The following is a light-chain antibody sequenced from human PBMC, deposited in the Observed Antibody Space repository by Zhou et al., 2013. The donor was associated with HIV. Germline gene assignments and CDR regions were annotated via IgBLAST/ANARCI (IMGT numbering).Light chain of an antibody. CDR3: QQLNSYPPYT. J-gene: IGKJ2*01. V-gene: IGKV1-8*01. CDR2: DAS. CDR1: QGISSY. Sequence: AIRITQSPSSLSASTGDRVTITCRASQGISSYLAWYQQKPGKAPKFLIYDASTLQSGVPSRFSGSGSGTDFTLTISSLQPEDFATYHCQQLNSYPPYTFGQGTKLEIK.